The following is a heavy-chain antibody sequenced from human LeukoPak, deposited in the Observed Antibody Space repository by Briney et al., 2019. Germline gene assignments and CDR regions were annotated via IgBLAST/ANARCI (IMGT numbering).Heavy chain of an antibody. CDR2: ISAGGGST. Sequence: GGSLRLSCAVSGLTLSDYSMAWVRQAPGKGLFWVSGISAGGGSTYYADSVKGRFTISRDNSRNTLYLQMNSLSAEDTAVYYCAKDAAGPEYWGQGTLVTVSS. D-gene: IGHD6-13*01. CDR3: AKDAAGPEY. J-gene: IGHJ4*02. CDR1: GLTLSDYS. V-gene: IGHV3-23*01.